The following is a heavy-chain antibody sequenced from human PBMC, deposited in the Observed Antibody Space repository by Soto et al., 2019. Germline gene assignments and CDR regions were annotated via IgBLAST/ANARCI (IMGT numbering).Heavy chain of an antibody. CDR1: GFTFDDYA. V-gene: IGHV3-9*01. Sequence: EVQLVESGGGLVQPGRSLRLSCAASGFTFDDYAMHWVRQAPGKGLEWVSGISWNSGSIGYADSVKGRFTISRDNAKNSLYLQMNSLRAEDTALYYCAKDIMAEVAVAGWDAFDIWGQGTMVTVSS. CDR2: ISWNSGSI. CDR3: AKDIMAEVAVAGWDAFDI. D-gene: IGHD6-19*01. J-gene: IGHJ3*02.